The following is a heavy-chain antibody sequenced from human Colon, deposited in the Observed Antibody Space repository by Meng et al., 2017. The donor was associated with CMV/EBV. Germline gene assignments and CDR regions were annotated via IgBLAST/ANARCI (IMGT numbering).Heavy chain of an antibody. Sequence: EVQRVGSGGGRVKPGGSLRLSCAASEFIFKTYDMYWVRQAPGKGLEWVSSIGRSGTDVAYADPVEGRFTISRDKNSLYLEMKSLRADDTAAYYCLTDPNWGAFWGQGTLVTVSS. CDR2: IGRSGTDV. D-gene: IGHD1-26*01. CDR3: LTDPNWGAF. CDR1: EFIFKTYD. J-gene: IGHJ4*02. V-gene: IGHV3-21*01.